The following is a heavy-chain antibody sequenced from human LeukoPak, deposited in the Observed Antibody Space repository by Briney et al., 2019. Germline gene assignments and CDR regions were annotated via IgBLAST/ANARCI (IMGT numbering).Heavy chain of an antibody. D-gene: IGHD6-13*01. CDR3: ARQAAAGTAPHWFDP. CDR1: GGTFSSYA. J-gene: IGHJ5*02. CDR2: IIPIFGTA. V-gene: IGHV1-69*01. Sequence: SVKVSCKASGGTFSSYAISWVRQAPGQGLEWMGGIIPIFGTANYAQRFQGRVTITADESTSTAHMELSSLRSEDTAVYYCARQAAAGTAPHWFDPWGQGTLVTVSS.